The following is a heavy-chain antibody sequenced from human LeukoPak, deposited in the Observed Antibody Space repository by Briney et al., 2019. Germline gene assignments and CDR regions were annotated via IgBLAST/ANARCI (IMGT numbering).Heavy chain of an antibody. CDR1: GFTFSSYE. V-gene: IGHV3-48*03. Sequence: GGSLRLSCAASGFTFSSYEMNWVRQAPGKGLEWVSYISSSGSTIYYADSVKGRFTISRDNAKNSLYLQMNSLRAEDTAVYYCARQMVRYYYYMDVWGKGTTVTVSS. CDR3: ARQMVRYYYYMDV. CDR2: ISSSGSTI. J-gene: IGHJ6*03. D-gene: IGHD2-8*01.